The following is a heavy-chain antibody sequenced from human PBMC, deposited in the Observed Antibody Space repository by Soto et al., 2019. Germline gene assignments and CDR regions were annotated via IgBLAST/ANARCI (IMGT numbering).Heavy chain of an antibody. CDR2: ISSSGSTT. D-gene: IGHD3-22*01. CDR3: AREEDYYESSGYAGRYFDY. CDR1: GFTFSSYE. V-gene: IGHV3-48*03. Sequence: GGSLRLSCEVSGFTFSSYEMSWVRQAPGKGLECIAYISSSGSTTDHADSVKGRFTVSRDNAKNSLYLEMNSLRVEDSGIYYCAREEDYYESSGYAGRYFDYWGQGALVTVSS. J-gene: IGHJ4*02.